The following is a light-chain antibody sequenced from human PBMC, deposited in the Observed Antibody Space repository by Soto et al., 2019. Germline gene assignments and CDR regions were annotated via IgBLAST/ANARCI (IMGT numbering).Light chain of an antibody. CDR2: STN. V-gene: IGLV8-61*01. CDR1: SGSVSTTYY. J-gene: IGLJ3*02. Sequence: QAVVTREPSFSVSPGGTVTLTCGLSSGSVSTTYYPSWYQQTPGQAPRTLIYSTNTRSSGVPDRFSGSILGNKAALTITGAQADDEADYYCVLYMSSGISVFGGGTKVTVL. CDR3: VLYMSSGISV.